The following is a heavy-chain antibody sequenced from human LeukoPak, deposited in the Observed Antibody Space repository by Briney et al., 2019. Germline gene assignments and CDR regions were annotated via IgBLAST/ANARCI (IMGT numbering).Heavy chain of an antibody. J-gene: IGHJ5*02. Sequence: GASVKVSCKASGYTFTSYAMHWVRQAPGQRLEWMGWINAGNGNTKYSQNFQGRVTMTTDTSTSTAYMELRSLRSDDTAVYYRARDRPDYDFWSGYYDNWFDPWGQGTLVTVSS. CDR2: INAGNGNT. D-gene: IGHD3-3*01. CDR1: GYTFTSYA. V-gene: IGHV1-3*01. CDR3: ARDRPDYDFWSGYYDNWFDP.